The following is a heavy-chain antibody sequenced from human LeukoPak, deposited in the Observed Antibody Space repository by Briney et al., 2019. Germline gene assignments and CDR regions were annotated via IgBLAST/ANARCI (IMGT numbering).Heavy chain of an antibody. CDR2: IKSDGKT. V-gene: IGHV3-74*01. J-gene: IGHJ1*01. CDR1: GFTFSRYW. CDR3: ARAPSEVGGYYPEYFRH. D-gene: IGHD3-22*01. Sequence: GGSLRLSCEASGFTFSRYWMHWVRQAPGKGLVWVSRIKSDGKTNYADSVKGRFTISRDNAKNTVSLQMDSLRAEDTGVYYCARAPSEVGGYYPEYFRHWGQGTLVTVSS.